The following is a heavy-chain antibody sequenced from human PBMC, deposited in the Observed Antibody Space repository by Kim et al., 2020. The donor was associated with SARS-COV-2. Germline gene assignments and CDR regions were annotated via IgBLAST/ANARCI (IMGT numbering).Heavy chain of an antibody. CDR3: ARRSRGDGSPGY. D-gene: IGHD3-16*01. J-gene: IGHJ4*02. Sequence: YFNPSLKSRVTISVETSKKKLSLKLTSVTAADTAVYYCARRSRGDGSPGYWGQGTLVTVSS. V-gene: IGHV4-39*01.